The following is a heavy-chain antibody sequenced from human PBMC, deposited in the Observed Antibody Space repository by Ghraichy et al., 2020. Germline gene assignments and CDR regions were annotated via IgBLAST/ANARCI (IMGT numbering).Heavy chain of an antibody. CDR1: GGSISSYY. Sequence: SETLSLTCTVSGGSISSYYWSWIRQPPGKGLEWIGYIYYSGSTNYNPSLKSRVTISVDTSKNQFSLKLSSVTAADTAVYYCARDSRTRPYYDFWSGSFAEGDYYYYYMDVWGKGTTVTVSS. V-gene: IGHV4-59*01. CDR3: ARDSRTRPYYDFWSGSFAEGDYYYYYMDV. D-gene: IGHD3-3*01. J-gene: IGHJ6*03. CDR2: IYYSGST.